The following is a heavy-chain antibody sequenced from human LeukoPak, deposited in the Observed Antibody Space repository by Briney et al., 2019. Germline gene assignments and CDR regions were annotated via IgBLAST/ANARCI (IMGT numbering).Heavy chain of an antibody. CDR3: ARGASVAVAGTFLGY. CDR2: ISYDGSNK. J-gene: IGHJ4*02. CDR1: GFTFSSYA. V-gene: IGHV3-30-3*01. Sequence: GRSLRLSCAASGFTFSSYAMHWVRQAPGKGLVWVAVISYDGSNKYYADSVKGRFTISRDNSKNTLYLQMNSLRAEDTAVYYCARGASVAVAGTFLGYWGQGTLVTVSS. D-gene: IGHD6-19*01.